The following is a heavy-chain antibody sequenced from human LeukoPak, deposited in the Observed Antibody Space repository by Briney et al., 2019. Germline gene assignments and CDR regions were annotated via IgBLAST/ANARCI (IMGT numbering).Heavy chain of an antibody. Sequence: PSETLSLTCAVYGGSFSGYYWSWIRQPPGKGLEWIGEINHSGSTNYNPSLKSRVTISVDTSKNQFSLKLSSVTAADTAVYYCARQGPYSYGFSYYYYYMDVWGKGTTVTVSS. V-gene: IGHV4-34*01. CDR2: INHSGST. CDR1: GGSFSGYY. J-gene: IGHJ6*03. D-gene: IGHD5-18*01. CDR3: ARQGPYSYGFSYYYYYMDV.